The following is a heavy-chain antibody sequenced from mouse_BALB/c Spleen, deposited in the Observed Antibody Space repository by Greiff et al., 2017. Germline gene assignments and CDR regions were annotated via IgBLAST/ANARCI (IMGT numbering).Heavy chain of an antibody. J-gene: IGHJ4*01. Sequence: QVQLQQPGAELVKPGASVKLSCKASGYTFTSYYMYWVKQRPGQGLEWIGGINPSNGGTNFNEKFKSKATLTVDKSSSTAYMQLSSLTSEDSAVYYCTRGAYYGNWSYAMDYWGQGTSVTVSS. CDR3: TRGAYYGNWSYAMDY. D-gene: IGHD2-10*01. CDR2: INPSNGGT. V-gene: IGHV1S81*02. CDR1: GYTFTSYY.